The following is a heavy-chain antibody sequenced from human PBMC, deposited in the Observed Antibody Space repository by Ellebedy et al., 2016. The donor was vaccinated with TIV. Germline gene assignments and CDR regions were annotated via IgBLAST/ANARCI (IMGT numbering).Heavy chain of an antibody. V-gene: IGHV4-31*03. CDR1: GGSITDRGYY. D-gene: IGHD6-13*01. CDR2: IYSSGST. J-gene: IGHJ5*02. Sequence: SETLSLTCTVSGGSITDRGYYWTWIRQHPGEGLEWIGYIYSSGSTNYNPSLRSRVTISLDTSKNQFSLRLSSATAADTAIYYCARHGVAAPPWFDPWGQGILVTVSS. CDR3: ARHGVAAPPWFDP.